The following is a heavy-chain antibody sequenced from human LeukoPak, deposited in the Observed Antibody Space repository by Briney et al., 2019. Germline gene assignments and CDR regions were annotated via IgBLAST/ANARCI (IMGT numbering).Heavy chain of an antibody. CDR2: LYFGGTT. D-gene: IGHD5/OR15-5a*01. CDR3: ARGDGVYVY. V-gene: IGHV3-53*01. CDR1: GFTVSSNY. J-gene: IGHJ4*02. Sequence: PGGSLRLSCAASGFTVSSNYMTWVRQAPGQGLEWVSVLYFGGTTYYADSVKGRFTISRDNSKNTVYLQMNSLRVEDAAVYYCARGDGVYVYWGQGTLVTVSS.